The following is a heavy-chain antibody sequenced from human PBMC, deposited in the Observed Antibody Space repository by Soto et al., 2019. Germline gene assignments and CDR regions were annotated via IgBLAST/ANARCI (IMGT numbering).Heavy chain of an antibody. V-gene: IGHV3-33*08. CDR3: VRDPCRTTRCYPNYFAP. CDR2: VWHDGNNE. D-gene: IGHD2-2*01. Sequence: QVQLVESGGGVVQPGRSLRLSCTGTGFSFSNYGIHWVRQAPGKGLEWVGFVWHDGNNEYYADSLKGRITISRDDSNNTVSLLISSLRAEDSAVYYCVRDPCRTTRCYPNYFAPWGQGTLVTVSS. CDR1: GFSFSNYG. J-gene: IGHJ5*02.